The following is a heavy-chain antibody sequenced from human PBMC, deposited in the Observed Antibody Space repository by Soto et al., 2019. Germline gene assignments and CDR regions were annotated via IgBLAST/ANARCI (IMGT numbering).Heavy chain of an antibody. CDR1: GDSVISATYY. D-gene: IGHD6-13*01. Sequence: PSETLSLTCTVSGDSVISATYYWSWIRQPPGKRLEWIGYIYYDGGTTYNSSLKSRVTISTDTSRSQLSLQLTSATPADTAVYYCARVLPGIASAYDAFDVWGQGTMVTVSS. V-gene: IGHV4-61*01. CDR3: ARVLPGIASAYDAFDV. J-gene: IGHJ3*01. CDR2: IYYDGGT.